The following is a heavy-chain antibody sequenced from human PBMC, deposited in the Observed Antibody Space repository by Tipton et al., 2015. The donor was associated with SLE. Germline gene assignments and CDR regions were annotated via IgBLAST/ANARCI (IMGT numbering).Heavy chain of an antibody. J-gene: IGHJ3*02. Sequence: TLSLTCTVSGGSISSFYWSWIRQPPGKGLEWIGYFYYSGSTNYNPSLKSRVTMSVDTSKNQFSLKLSSVTAADTAVYYCARDTRLAAAGPGDAFDIWGQGTMVTVSS. CDR1: GGSISSFY. CDR2: FYYSGST. D-gene: IGHD6-13*01. V-gene: IGHV4-59*12. CDR3: ARDTRLAAAGPGDAFDI.